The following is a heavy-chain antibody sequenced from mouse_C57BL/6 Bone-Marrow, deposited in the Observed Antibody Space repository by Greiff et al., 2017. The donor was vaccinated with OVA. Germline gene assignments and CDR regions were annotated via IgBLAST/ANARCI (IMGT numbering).Heavy chain of an antibody. CDR2: ISYDGSN. D-gene: IGHD2-5*01. CDR3: ARDRDYSNYGAMDY. V-gene: IGHV3-6*01. Sequence: VQLKESGPGLVKPSQSLSLTCSVTGYSITSGYYWNWIRQFPGNKLEWMGYISYDGSNNYNPSLKNRISITRDTSKNQFFLKLNSVTTEDTATYYCARDRDYSNYGAMDYWGQGTSVTVSS. CDR1: GYSITSGYY. J-gene: IGHJ4*01.